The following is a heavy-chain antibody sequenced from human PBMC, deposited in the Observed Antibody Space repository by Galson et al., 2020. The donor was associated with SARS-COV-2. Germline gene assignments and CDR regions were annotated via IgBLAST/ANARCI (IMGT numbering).Heavy chain of an antibody. CDR2: IYSGGIT. D-gene: IGHD5-18*01. Sequence: GESLKISCAASGFTVSSNYMSWVRQAPGKGLEWVSVIYSGGITYYADSVKGRFTISRDNSKNTLYLQMNSLRAEDTAVYYCARAPGYSYGDLYGMDVWGQGTTVTVSS. CDR1: GFTVSSNY. CDR3: ARAPGYSYGDLYGMDV. V-gene: IGHV3-53*01. J-gene: IGHJ6*02.